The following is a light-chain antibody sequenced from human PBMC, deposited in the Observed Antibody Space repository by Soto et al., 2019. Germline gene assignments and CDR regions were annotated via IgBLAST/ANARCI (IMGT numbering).Light chain of an antibody. J-gene: IGKJ3*01. V-gene: IGKV4-1*01. CDR3: QQYYSTPFT. CDR1: QSVLYSSNNKNY. CDR2: WAS. Sequence: DIVMTQSPDSLAVSLGERATINCKSSQSVLYSSNNKNYLAWYQQKPGQPTKLLIYWASIRESGVPDRFSGSGSGTDFTLTISRLQAEDVAVYYCQQYYSTPFTFGPGTKVDIK.